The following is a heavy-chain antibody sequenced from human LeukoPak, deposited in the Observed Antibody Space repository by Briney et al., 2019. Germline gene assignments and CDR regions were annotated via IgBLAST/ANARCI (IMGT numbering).Heavy chain of an antibody. V-gene: IGHV1-18*01. D-gene: IGHD1-1*01. CDR3: ARDFPQLGGSGTYFDY. Sequence: ASVKVSCKASGYTFTSYGISWVRQAPGQGLEWMGWISAYNGNTNYAQKLQGRVTMTTDTSTSTAYMELRSLRSDDTAVYYCARDFPQLGGSGTYFDYWGQGTLVTVSS. CDR1: GYTFTSYG. J-gene: IGHJ4*02. CDR2: ISAYNGNT.